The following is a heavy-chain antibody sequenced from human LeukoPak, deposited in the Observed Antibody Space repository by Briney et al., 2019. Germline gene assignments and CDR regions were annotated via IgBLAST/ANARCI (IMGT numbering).Heavy chain of an antibody. CDR3: ARQRGNSNYDLFDY. J-gene: IGHJ4*02. Sequence: SETLSLTCTVSGGSISSYYWSWIRQPPGKGLEWIGYIYYSGSTNYNPSLKSRVTISVDTSKNQFSLKLSSVTDADTAVYYCARQRGNSNYDLFDYWGQGTLVTVSS. D-gene: IGHD4-11*01. V-gene: IGHV4-59*08. CDR1: GGSISSYY. CDR2: IYYSGST.